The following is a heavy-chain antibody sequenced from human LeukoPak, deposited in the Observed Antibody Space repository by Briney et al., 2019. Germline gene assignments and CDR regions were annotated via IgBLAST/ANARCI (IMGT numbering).Heavy chain of an antibody. CDR3: ARVRAVAGTKAGLGY. CDR2: MNPNSGNT. V-gene: IGHV1-8*02. J-gene: IGHJ4*02. CDR1: GNTLTSYD. D-gene: IGHD6-19*01. Sequence: GASVKVSCKASGNTLTSYDINWVRQATGQGLEWMGWMNPNSGNTGYAQKFQGRVTMTRNTSISTAYMELSSLRSEDTAVYYCARVRAVAGTKAGLGYWGQGTLVTVSS.